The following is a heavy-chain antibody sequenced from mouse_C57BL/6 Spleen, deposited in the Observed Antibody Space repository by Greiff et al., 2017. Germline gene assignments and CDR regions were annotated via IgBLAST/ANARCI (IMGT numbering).Heavy chain of an antibody. Sequence: VQLQESGPELVKPGASVKISCKASGYAFSSSWMNWVKQRPGKGLEWIGRIYPGEGDTNYNGKFKGKATLTADKSSSTAYMQLSSLTSEDSAVYFCARSSYYFDYWGQGTTLTVSS. CDR1: GYAFSSSW. CDR2: IYPGEGDT. J-gene: IGHJ2*01. CDR3: ARSSYYFDY. V-gene: IGHV1-82*01.